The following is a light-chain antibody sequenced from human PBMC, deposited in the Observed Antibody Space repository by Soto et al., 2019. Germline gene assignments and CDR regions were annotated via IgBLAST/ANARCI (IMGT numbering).Light chain of an antibody. CDR2: KAS. CDR3: QQYNSYSPL. V-gene: IGKV1-5*03. Sequence: DIQMTQSHSTLSASVGDRVTITCRASQSISTWLAWYQQKPGKAPKVLIYKASRLESGVPSRFSGSGSGTEFTLTISSLQPDDFATYYCQQYNSYSPLFGPGTKVDIK. J-gene: IGKJ3*01. CDR1: QSISTW.